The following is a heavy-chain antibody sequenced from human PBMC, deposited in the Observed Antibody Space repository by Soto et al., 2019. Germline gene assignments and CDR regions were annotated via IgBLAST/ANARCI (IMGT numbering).Heavy chain of an antibody. CDR2: INPIGGST. V-gene: IGHV1-46*01. D-gene: IGHD2-15*01. Sequence: ASVKVSCKASGYTFTSYYMHWVRQAPGQGLEWMGIINPIGGSTSYAQKFQGRVTMTRDTSTSTVYMELSSLRSEDTAVYYCARVRDIGDVPGAKSALDIWGQGTMVTVSS. CDR3: ARVRDIGDVPGAKSALDI. CDR1: GYTFTSYY. J-gene: IGHJ3*02.